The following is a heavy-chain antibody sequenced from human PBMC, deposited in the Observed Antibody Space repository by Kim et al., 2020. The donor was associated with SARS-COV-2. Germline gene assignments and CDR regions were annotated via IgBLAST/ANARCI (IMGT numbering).Heavy chain of an antibody. CDR1: GFTFSSYS. V-gene: IGHV3-48*04. J-gene: IGHJ4*02. D-gene: IGHD6-13*01. CDR3: ARVEQQLVPHHFDY. Sequence: GGSLRLSCAASGFTFSSYSMNWVRQAPGKGLEWVSYISSSSSTIHYADSVKGRFTISRDNAKNSLYLQMNSLRAEDTAVYYCARVEQQLVPHHFDYWGQGTLVTVSS. CDR2: ISSSSSTI.